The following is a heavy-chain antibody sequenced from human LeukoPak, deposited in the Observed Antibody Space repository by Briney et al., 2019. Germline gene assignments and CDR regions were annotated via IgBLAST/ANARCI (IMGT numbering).Heavy chain of an antibody. Sequence: GGSLRLSCAASGFTFSSYGMHWVRQAPGKGLEWVAVISSDGSNKHYADSVKGRFTISRDNSKSTLYLQVSSLRAEDTAVYYCAKGYNWNDAYWGQGTLVTASS. CDR1: GFTFSSYG. J-gene: IGHJ4*02. V-gene: IGHV3-30*18. CDR2: ISSDGSNK. CDR3: AKGYNWNDAY. D-gene: IGHD1-1*01.